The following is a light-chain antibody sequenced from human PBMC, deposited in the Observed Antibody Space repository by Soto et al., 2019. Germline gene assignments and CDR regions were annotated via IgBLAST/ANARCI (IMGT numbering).Light chain of an antibody. CDR3: SSFTTRSTLV. J-gene: IGLJ1*01. V-gene: IGLV2-14*01. Sequence: QSVLTQPASVSGSPGQPITISCTGTSSDVGSFDSVAWYQHNPGKAPKLMIYDVSNRPSGVSSRFSGSKSGNTASLSISGLQTEDEANYYCSSFTTRSTLVFGNGTKVTVL. CDR1: SSDVGSFDS. CDR2: DVS.